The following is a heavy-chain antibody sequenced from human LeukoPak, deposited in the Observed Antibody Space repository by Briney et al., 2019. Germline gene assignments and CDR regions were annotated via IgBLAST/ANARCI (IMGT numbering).Heavy chain of an antibody. D-gene: IGHD6-13*01. CDR1: GYTFTSYY. CDR3: AREREQQLGLWYYYYMDV. J-gene: IGHJ6*03. V-gene: IGHV1-46*01. Sequence: GASVKVSCKASGYTFTSYYMHWVRQAPGQGLEWMGIINPSGGSTSYAQKFQGRVTMTRDTSMSTVYMELSSLRSEDTAVYYCAREREQQLGLWYYYYMDVWGKGTTVTVSS. CDR2: INPSGGST.